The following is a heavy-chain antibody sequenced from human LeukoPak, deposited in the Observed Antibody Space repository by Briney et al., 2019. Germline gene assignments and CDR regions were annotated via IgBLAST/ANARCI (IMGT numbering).Heavy chain of an antibody. D-gene: IGHD3-9*01. J-gene: IGHJ6*02. Sequence: GASVKVCCKASAYTFTTYGISWVRQAPGQGLEWMGWISAYNGTTNYAQKLQGRVTMTTDTSTSTAYMELRSLRSDDTAVYYCARDTYYDILTGSPHYYYYYGMDVWGQGTTVTVSS. V-gene: IGHV1-18*01. CDR3: ARDTYYDILTGSPHYYYYYGMDV. CDR2: ISAYNGTT. CDR1: AYTFTTYG.